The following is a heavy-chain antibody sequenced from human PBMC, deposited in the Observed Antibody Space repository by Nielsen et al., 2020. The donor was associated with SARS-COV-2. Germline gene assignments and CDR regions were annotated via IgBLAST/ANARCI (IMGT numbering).Heavy chain of an antibody. V-gene: IGHV3-30*18. J-gene: IGHJ6*02. D-gene: IGHD3-9*01. CDR2: ISYDGSNK. CDR3: AKDLHHYDILTGYFPRGYYYYYGMDV. Sequence: VRQAPGKGLEWVAVISYDGSNKYYADSVKGRFTISRDNSKNTLYLQMNSLRAEDTAVYYCAKDLHHYDILTGYFPRGYYYYYGMDVWGQGTTVTVSS.